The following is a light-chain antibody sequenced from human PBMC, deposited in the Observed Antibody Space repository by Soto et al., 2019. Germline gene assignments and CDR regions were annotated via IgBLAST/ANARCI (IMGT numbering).Light chain of an antibody. CDR3: QQYDNWPWT. V-gene: IGKV3-15*01. CDR1: QSISDT. CDR2: GAS. J-gene: IGKJ1*01. Sequence: EIVMTQSPDTLSVSPGGRATLSCRASQSISDTLAWYQQKPGQAPRLLIYGASRRATGFPARFSGSGSGTDFTLTISSLQSEDFAVYYCQQYDNWPWTFGQGTKVEI.